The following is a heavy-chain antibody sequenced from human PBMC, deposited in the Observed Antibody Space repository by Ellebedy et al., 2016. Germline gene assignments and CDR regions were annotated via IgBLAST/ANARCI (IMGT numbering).Heavy chain of an antibody. V-gene: IGHV3-11*01. J-gene: IGHJ6*02. CDR1: GGSISSYY. D-gene: IGHD1-26*01. CDR2: ISSIGDTI. CDR3: ARDRLEWELCAVDV. Sequence: LSLTCTVSGGSISSYYWSWIRQAPGKGLEWVSYISSIGDTIYYADSVKGRFSISRDNAKNSLYLQMNSLRPEDTAIYYCARDRLEWELCAVDVWGQGTTVTVSS.